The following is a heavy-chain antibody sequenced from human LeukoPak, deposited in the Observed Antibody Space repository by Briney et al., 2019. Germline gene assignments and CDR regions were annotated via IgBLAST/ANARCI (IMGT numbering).Heavy chain of an antibody. CDR3: TRGGGGNSFGQFDS. J-gene: IGHJ4*02. Sequence: GSLLLSCAASGFTFISYWIHCVRQAPGGGRVWGSRTNSDGSSTSYAASVKGRFTISRDNVKKTVYLQMNSLRAEDTAVYYCTRGGGGNSFGQFDSWGQGPLVTVSP. D-gene: IGHD5-18*01. V-gene: IGHV3-74*01. CDR1: GFTFISYW. CDR2: TNSDGSST.